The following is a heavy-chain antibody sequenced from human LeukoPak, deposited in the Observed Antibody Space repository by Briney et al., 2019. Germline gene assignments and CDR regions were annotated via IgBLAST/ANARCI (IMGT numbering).Heavy chain of an antibody. CDR3: ARVGQWLVPPYYFDY. J-gene: IGHJ4*02. CDR1: GFTFSSYS. Sequence: GGSLRLSCAASGFTFSSYSMNWVRQAPGKGLEWVSSISSSSYIYYADSVKGRFTISRDNAKNSLYLQMNSLRAEDTAVYYCARVGQWLVPPYYFDYWGQGTLVTVSS. D-gene: IGHD6-19*01. CDR2: ISSSSYI. V-gene: IGHV3-21*01.